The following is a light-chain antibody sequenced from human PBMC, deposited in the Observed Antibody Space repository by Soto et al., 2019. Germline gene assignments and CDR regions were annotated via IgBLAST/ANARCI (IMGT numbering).Light chain of an antibody. CDR3: QQRSDRVT. CDR2: DAS. Sequence: EIVLTQSPATLSLSPGERATLSCRASQSLSTYLAWYQQKPGQAPRLLIYDASNRATGIPARFSGSGSGTDFTLTISSLEPEDFAVYYCQQRSDRVTFGGGTKVEIK. CDR1: QSLSTY. V-gene: IGKV3-11*01. J-gene: IGKJ4*01.